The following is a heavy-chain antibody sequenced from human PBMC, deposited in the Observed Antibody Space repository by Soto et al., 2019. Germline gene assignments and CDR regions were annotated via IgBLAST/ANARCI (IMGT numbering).Heavy chain of an antibody. V-gene: IGHV3-23*01. CDR2: ISASGYSA. D-gene: IGHD2-21*01. J-gene: IGHJ4*02. CDR3: AKGALLWHPFDL. Sequence: PGGSLRLSCAASGLPFSNYAMTWVRQAPGKGLEWVSIISASGYSAYYGGAVKGRFTTSRDNSRSTLYLQMNGLRAEDTAVYYCAKGALLWHPFDLWGQGTLVTVSS. CDR1: GLPFSNYA.